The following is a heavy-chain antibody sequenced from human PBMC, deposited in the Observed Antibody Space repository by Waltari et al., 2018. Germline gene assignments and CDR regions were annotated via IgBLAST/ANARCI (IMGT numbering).Heavy chain of an antibody. J-gene: IGHJ6*02. CDR1: GFSFSRFW. V-gene: IGHV3-74*01. CDR3: AREVFRDVDWSHYAWDV. Sequence: EVQLVESGGVLVHPGGSLRLSCAASGFSFSRFWMYGVRQAPGKGLGWVSRIDSDSDGTSTSYAASVRGRFTISRDNSKNTLYLQMNSLRAGDTGVYFCAREVFRDVDWSHYAWDVWGPGATVTVSS. CDR2: IDSDSDGTST. D-gene: IGHD3-9*01.